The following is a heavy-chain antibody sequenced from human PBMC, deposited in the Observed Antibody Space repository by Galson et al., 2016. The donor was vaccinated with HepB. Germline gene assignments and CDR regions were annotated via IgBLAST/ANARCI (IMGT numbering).Heavy chain of an antibody. CDR1: GFTFSSYA. CDR2: IVDSGLST. CDR3: AKDRRGIAALDS. D-gene: IGHD6-6*01. J-gene: IGHJ4*02. Sequence: SLRLSCAASGFTFSSYAMHWVRQAPGKGLEWVSLIVDSGLSTYYADSVKGRFSVSRDNSKNTLYLQMNSLRAEDTAVYYCAKDRRGIAALDSWGQGTLVTVSS. V-gene: IGHV3-23*01.